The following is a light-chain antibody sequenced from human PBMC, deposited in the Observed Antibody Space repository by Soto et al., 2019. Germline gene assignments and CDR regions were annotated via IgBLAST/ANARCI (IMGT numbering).Light chain of an antibody. Sequence: EIGMTQSPATVSVSPGERATLSCRASQNVGNNLVWYQQKPGQAPRLLIYGASTRATGVPARFSGRGSGTEFTLTISSLQSEDFAVYYCQQYTNCPPTTFGQGTRLENK. CDR3: QQYTNCPPTT. J-gene: IGKJ5*01. V-gene: IGKV3-15*01. CDR1: QNVGNN. CDR2: GAS.